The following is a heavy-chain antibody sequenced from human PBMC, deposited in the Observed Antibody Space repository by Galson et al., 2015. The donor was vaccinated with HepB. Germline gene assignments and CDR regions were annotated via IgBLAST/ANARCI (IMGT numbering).Heavy chain of an antibody. D-gene: IGHD1-1*01. CDR2: INPSGGSP. CDR3: ARDSHNWLRNDFDI. J-gene: IGHJ3*02. CDR1: GYTFTSYY. Sequence: SVKVSCKASGYTFTSYYIHWVRQAPGQGLEWLGIINPSGGSPTYAQKLHDRVTMTSDTSTSTFYMELPSLTSEDTAVYYCARDSHNWLRNDFDIWGQGTMVTVSS. V-gene: IGHV1-46*03.